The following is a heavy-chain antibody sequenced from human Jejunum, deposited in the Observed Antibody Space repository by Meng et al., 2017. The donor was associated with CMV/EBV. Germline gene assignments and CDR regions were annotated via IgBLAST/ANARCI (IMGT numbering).Heavy chain of an antibody. CDR1: GFSISASGVG. D-gene: IGHD5-24*01. V-gene: IGHV2-5*01. CDR3: AHSRDGYKLFDF. CDR2: IYWNDDK. Sequence: QITLKESGPTLVKPTQTLTLTCTFSGFSISASGVGVGWIRQPPGKALEWLGLIYWNDDKHYSPFLKSRLTIIKDTSKSQVVLTLTNMDPVDTATYHCAHSRDGYKLFDFWGQGTLVTVSS. J-gene: IGHJ4*02.